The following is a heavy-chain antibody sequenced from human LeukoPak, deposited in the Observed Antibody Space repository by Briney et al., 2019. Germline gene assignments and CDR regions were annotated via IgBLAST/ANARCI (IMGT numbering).Heavy chain of an antibody. D-gene: IGHD2-21*02. V-gene: IGHV4-4*02. J-gene: IGHJ3*02. CDR3: ARDALLTYCGGDCYSFGAFDI. CDR1: GGSISSSNW. CDR2: IYHSGST. Sequence: PSETLSLTCAVSGGSISSSNWWSWVRQPPGKGLEWIGEIYHSGSTNYNPSLKSRVTISVDKSKNQFSLKLSSVTAADTAVYYCARDALLTYCGGDCYSFGAFDIWGQGTMVTVSS.